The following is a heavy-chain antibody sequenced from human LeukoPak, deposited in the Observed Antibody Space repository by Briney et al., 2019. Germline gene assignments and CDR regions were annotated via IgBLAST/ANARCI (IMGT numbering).Heavy chain of an antibody. Sequence: PSETLSLTCTVSGGSISSYSWSWIRQPPGKGLEWIAYIFYGGSTNYNPSLKSRVTISVDTSKNQFSLKLSSVTAADTAVYYCARDADYGGYYYFDYWGQGTLVTVSS. D-gene: IGHD4-23*01. CDR1: GGSISSYS. CDR2: IFYGGST. CDR3: ARDADYGGYYYFDY. J-gene: IGHJ4*02. V-gene: IGHV4-59*01.